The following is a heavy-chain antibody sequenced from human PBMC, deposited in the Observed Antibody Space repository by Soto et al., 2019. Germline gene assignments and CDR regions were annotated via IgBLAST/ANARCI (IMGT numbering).Heavy chain of an antibody. D-gene: IGHD3-9*01. CDR2: VYWDDDK. Sequence: QITLRESGSALVKPTQTLTLTCTFSGFSLNSRGVGVGWVRQPPGKALEWLAIVYWDDDKRYRPSLRSRLSIRKDTPKNQVVLTLTNTDPVDTATYYCVHRGPVDETGMGFDFWGQGSLVTVSS. J-gene: IGHJ4*02. CDR3: VHRGPVDETGMGFDF. V-gene: IGHV2-5*02. CDR1: GFSLNSRGVG.